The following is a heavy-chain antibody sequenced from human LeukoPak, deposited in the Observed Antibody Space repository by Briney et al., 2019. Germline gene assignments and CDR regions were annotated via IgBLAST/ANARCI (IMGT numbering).Heavy chain of an antibody. CDR1: GYSFTSYW. V-gene: IGHV5-51*01. CDR2: IYPGDSDT. D-gene: IGHD2-2*01. CDR3: ARGYCSSTSCYTVDNWFDP. Sequence: GESLKISCKGSGYSFTSYWIGWVRQMPGKGLEWMGIIYPGDSDTRYSPSFQGQVTISADKSISTAYLQWSSLKASDTAMYYCARGYCSSTSCYTVDNWFDPWGQGTLATVSS. J-gene: IGHJ5*02.